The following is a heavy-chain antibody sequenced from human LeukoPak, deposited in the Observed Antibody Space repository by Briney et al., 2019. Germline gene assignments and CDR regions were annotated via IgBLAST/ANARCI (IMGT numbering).Heavy chain of an antibody. D-gene: IGHD3-22*01. J-gene: IGHJ4*02. CDR1: GFTFSSYA. Sequence: PGGSLRLSCAASGFTFSSYAMHWVRQAPGKGLEWVAVISYDGSNKYYADSVKGRFTISRDNSKNTLYLQMNSLRAEDTAVYYCSTLYYYGSSGYYPFDYWGQGTLVTVSS. CDR3: STLYYYGSSGYYPFDY. CDR2: ISYDGSNK. V-gene: IGHV3-30-3*02.